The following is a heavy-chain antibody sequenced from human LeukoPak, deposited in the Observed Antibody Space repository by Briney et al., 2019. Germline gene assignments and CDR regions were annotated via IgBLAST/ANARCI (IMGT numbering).Heavy chain of an antibody. D-gene: IGHD3-10*01. V-gene: IGHV4-31*03. CDR3: ARTGRSESTFDY. J-gene: IGHJ4*02. CDR2: IYYSGST. CDR1: GGSISSGGYY. Sequence: SQTLSLTCTVSGGSISSGGYYWSWIRQHPGKGLEWIGYIYYSGSTYYNPSLKSRVTISVDTSKNQFSLKLSSVTAADTAVYYCARTGRSESTFDYWGQGTLVTVSS.